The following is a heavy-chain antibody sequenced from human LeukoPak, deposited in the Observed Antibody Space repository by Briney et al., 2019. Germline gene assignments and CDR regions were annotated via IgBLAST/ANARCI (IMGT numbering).Heavy chain of an antibody. CDR1: GFTFRNYW. CDR2: IKQDGGEI. CDR3: ARDKVTEASYFDY. D-gene: IGHD4-23*01. V-gene: IGHV3-7*01. J-gene: IGHJ4*02. Sequence: GGSLRLSCAASGFTFRNYWMSWVRQTPGEALEWVANIKQDGGEIYYLDSVKGRFTISRDNAKNSLYLQMNSLRGDDTAVYYCARDKVTEASYFDYWGQGTLVTVSS.